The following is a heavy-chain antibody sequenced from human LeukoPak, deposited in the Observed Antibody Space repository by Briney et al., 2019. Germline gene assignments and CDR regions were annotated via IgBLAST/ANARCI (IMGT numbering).Heavy chain of an antibody. J-gene: IGHJ6*03. CDR1: GYTFTSYG. CDR3: ASMGCGGDCYSNYYYYYYMDV. CDR2: ISAYNGNT. D-gene: IGHD2-21*01. Sequence: ASVKVSCKASGYTFTSYGISWVRQAPGQGLEWMGWISAYNGNTNYAQKLQGRVTMTTDTSTSTAYMELSSLRSEDTAVYYCASMGCGGDCYSNYYYYYYMDVWGKGTTVTVSS. V-gene: IGHV1-18*01.